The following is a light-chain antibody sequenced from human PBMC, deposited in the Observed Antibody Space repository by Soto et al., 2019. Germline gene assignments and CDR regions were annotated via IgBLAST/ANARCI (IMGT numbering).Light chain of an antibody. V-gene: IGKV1-12*01. Sequence: DIPRTKSTYFMTAAVGDRVTITCRASQDIDSWLAWYQQTPGKAHKLLIYAAYTLQSGVQSRFSGSGSGTDFTLTIRCLQSEEFATYYCKQSYSTPRTVGQGTKVEIK. CDR3: KQSYSTPRT. CDR2: AAY. CDR1: QDIDSW. J-gene: IGKJ1*01.